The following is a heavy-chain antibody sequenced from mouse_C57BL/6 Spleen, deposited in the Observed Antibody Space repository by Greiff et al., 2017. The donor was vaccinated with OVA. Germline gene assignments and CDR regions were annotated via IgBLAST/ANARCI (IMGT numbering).Heavy chain of an antibody. CDR3: ARETAQGYYFDY. J-gene: IGHJ2*01. V-gene: IGHV3-1*01. D-gene: IGHD3-2*02. CDR1: GYSITSGYD. CDR2: ISYSGST. Sequence: EVKLVESGPGMVKPSQSLSLTCTVTGYSITSGYDWHWIRHFPGNKLEWMGYISYSGSTNYNPSLKSRISITHDTSKNHFFLKLNSVTTEDTATYYCARETAQGYYFDYWGQGTTLTVSS.